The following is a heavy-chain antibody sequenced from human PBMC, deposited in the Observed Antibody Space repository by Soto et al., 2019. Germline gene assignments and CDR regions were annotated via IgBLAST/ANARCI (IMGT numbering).Heavy chain of an antibody. Sequence: QVQLVQSGAEVKKPGSSVKVSCKASGGTFSSYAISWVRQAPGQGLEWMGGIIPIFGKANYAQKFQGRVTSTADESTSTAYMEPSGLRSEDTAVYYGERGQRDYVEYTRLDVWGQGTTVTVSS. D-gene: IGHD4-17*01. CDR2: IIPIFGKA. CDR1: GGTFSSYA. V-gene: IGHV1-69*01. J-gene: IGHJ6*02. CDR3: ERGQRDYVEYTRLDV.